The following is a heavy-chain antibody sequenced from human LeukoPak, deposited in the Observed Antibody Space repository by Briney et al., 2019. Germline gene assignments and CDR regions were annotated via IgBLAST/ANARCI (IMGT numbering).Heavy chain of an antibody. J-gene: IGHJ4*02. CDR3: ARIDYCSSTSCYPGAAY. CDR1: GYTFTGYY. V-gene: IGHV1-2*02. CDR2: INPNSGGT. D-gene: IGHD2-2*01. Sequence: ASVKVSCKASGYTFTGYYMHWVRQAPGQGFEWMGWINPNSGGTNYAQKFQGRVTMTRDTSISTAYMELSRLRFDDTAVYYCARIDYCSSTSCYPGAAYWGQGTLVTVSS.